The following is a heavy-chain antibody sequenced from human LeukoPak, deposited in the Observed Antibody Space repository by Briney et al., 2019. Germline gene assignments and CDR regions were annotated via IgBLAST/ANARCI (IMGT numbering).Heavy chain of an antibody. CDR2: ISYDGSNK. V-gene: IGHV3-30-3*01. D-gene: IGHD3-3*01. CDR1: GFTFSSYA. J-gene: IGHJ6*02. CDR3: ARAYYDFWSGYYDDYYYGMDV. Sequence: GGSLRLSCAASGFTFSSYAMHWVRQAPGKGLEWVAVISYDGSNKYYADSVKGRFTISRDNSKNTLYLQMNSLRAEDTAVYYCARAYYDFWSGYYDDYYYGMDVWGQGTTVTVSS.